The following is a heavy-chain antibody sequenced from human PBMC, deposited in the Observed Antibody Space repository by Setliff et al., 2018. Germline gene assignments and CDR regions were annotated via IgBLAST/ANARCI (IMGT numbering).Heavy chain of an antibody. D-gene: IGHD2-21*02. V-gene: IGHV3-48*03. CDR2: ISSGGETI. CDR3: ARRLRGSAWYVRLGEDY. Sequence: GGSLRLSCAASGFTFNSYGMSWVRQAPGKGLEWVSIISSGGETISYADSVKGRFTTSRDDAKNSLYLQMNSLRAEDTAVYYCARRLRGSAWYVRLGEDYWGQGVLVTVSS. CDR1: GFTFNSYG. J-gene: IGHJ4*02.